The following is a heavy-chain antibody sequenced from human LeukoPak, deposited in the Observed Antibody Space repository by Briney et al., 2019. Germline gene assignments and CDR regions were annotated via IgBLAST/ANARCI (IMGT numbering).Heavy chain of an antibody. V-gene: IGHV3-23*01. D-gene: IGHD5-18*01. CDR2: ISGSAHKI. Sequence: PGGSLRLSCVASGFTFSNYAMSWVRRAPGKGLDWVSVISGSAHKIRYAASVKGRFTISRDNSENTLYLQLNNLRAEDTALYYCAGRPTGYSSGYVYWGQGTLVTVSS. J-gene: IGHJ4*02. CDR1: GFTFSNYA. CDR3: AGRPTGYSSGYVY.